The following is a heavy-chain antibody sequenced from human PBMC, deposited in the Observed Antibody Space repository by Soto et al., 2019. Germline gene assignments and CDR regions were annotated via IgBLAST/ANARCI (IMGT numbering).Heavy chain of an antibody. CDR1: GFTFSNYG. D-gene: IGHD6-19*01. CDR3: AKSRDGAVAGTEDYGMDV. Sequence: PGGSLRLSCAAPGFTFSNYGMHWVRQAPGKGLEWVALILHDGSNEYYADSVKGRFTISRDNSKNTLYLQMNSLRGDDTAVYYCAKSRDGAVAGTEDYGMDVWCQGTTVTV. CDR2: ILHDGSNE. V-gene: IGHV3-30*18. J-gene: IGHJ6*02.